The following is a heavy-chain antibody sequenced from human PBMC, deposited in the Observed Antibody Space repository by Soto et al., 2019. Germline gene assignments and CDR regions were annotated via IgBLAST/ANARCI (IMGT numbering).Heavy chain of an antibody. Sequence: QVQLVQSGAEVKKPGASVKVSCKASGYTFTNYYMHWVRQAPGQGLEWMGIVNPSGGGTSYAQKFQGRVTMTRDTSTTTVYRELSSLRYEDTAVYYCARASHYQSAFDYWGQGTLVTVSS. J-gene: IGHJ4*02. CDR3: ARASHYQSAFDY. D-gene: IGHD2-2*01. CDR1: GYTFTNYY. V-gene: IGHV1-46*03. CDR2: VNPSGGGT.